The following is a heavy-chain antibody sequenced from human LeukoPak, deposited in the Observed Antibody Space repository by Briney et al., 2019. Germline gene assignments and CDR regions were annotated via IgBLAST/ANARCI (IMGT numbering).Heavy chain of an antibody. CDR2: IEKDGSNK. V-gene: IGHV3-30*02. CDR3: AKDLEQWPAVPEY. CDR1: GFTFSTYG. D-gene: IGHD6-19*01. Sequence: GGSLRLSCGASGFTFSTYGMHWVRQAPGKGLDWVAFIEKDGSNKYYADSVKGRFTVSRDNSKNRLYLQMNSLRPEETALYYCAKDLEQWPAVPEYWGQGTLVIVSS. J-gene: IGHJ4*02.